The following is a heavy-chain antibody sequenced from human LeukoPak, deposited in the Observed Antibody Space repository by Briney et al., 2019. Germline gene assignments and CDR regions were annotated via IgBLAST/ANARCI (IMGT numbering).Heavy chain of an antibody. CDR3: ARLLNHRNYYYYYYMGV. CDR2: IYTSGST. Sequence: PSQTLSLTCTVSGGSISSGSYYWSWIRQPAGKGLEWIGRIYTSGSTNYNPSLKSRVTISADTSKNQFSLKLSSVTAADTAVYYCARLLNHRNYYYYYYMGVWGKGTTVTISS. J-gene: IGHJ6*03. CDR1: GGSISSGSYY. V-gene: IGHV4-61*02.